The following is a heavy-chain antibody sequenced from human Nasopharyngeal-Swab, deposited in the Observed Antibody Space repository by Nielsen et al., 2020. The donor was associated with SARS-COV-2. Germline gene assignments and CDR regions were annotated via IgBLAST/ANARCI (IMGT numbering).Heavy chain of an antibody. CDR1: GYTLTESS. J-gene: IGHJ3*02. CDR3: ATQKLWSSGFDI. D-gene: IGHD3-10*01. Sequence: ASVKVSCKVSGYTLTESSMHWVRHAPGKGLEWMGGFDTEDGARFSAQRFQGRVTMTEDTSTDTAYMELSSLRSEDTAVYYCATQKLWSSGFDIWGQGTMVTVSS. CDR2: FDTEDGAR. V-gene: IGHV1-24*01.